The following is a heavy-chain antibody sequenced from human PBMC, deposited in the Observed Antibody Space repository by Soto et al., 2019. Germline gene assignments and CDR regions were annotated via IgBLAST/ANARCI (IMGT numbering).Heavy chain of an antibody. Sequence: QVQLVQSGAEVKKPGASVKVSCKASGYTFTSYGISWVRQAPGQGLEWMGWISAYNGNTNYAQKLQGRVTMTTDTSTSTAYMELRSLRSDDTAVYYCAGDHSAMVRGVISSYWGQGTLVTVSS. CDR3: AGDHSAMVRGVISSY. D-gene: IGHD3-10*01. CDR2: ISAYNGNT. V-gene: IGHV1-18*01. J-gene: IGHJ4*02. CDR1: GYTFTSYG.